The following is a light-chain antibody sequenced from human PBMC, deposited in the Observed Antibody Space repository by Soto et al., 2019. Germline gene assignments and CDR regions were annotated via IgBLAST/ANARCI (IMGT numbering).Light chain of an antibody. CDR2: AS. J-gene: IGKJ3*01. CDR3: QHNGTPAL. V-gene: IGKV3-20*01. CDR1: QSVSDMY. Sequence: EIVLTQSPGTLSLSPGERATLSCRASQSVSDMYLAWYQQKPGQAPRLLIYASNRATGIPDRFSGSGSGTDFTLTSSRLEHEDFALYYCQHNGTPALFGPGTKVEIK.